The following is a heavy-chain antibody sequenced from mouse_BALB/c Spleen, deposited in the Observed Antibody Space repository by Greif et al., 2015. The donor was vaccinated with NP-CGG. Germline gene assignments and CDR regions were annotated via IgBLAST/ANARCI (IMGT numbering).Heavy chain of an antibody. J-gene: IGHJ2*01. CDR3: ARDYGDY. V-gene: IGHV14-1*02. CDR1: GFNIKDYY. CDR2: IDPENGNT. Sequence: EVQLVESGAELVRPGALVKLSCKASGFNIKDYYMHWVKQRPEQGLEWIGWIDPENGNTIYVPKFQGKASITADTSSNTAYLQLSSLTSEDTAVYYCARDYGDYWGQGTTLTVSS.